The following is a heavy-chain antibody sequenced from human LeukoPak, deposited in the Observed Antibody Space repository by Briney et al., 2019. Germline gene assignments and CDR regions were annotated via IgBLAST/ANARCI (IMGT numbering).Heavy chain of an antibody. D-gene: IGHD4-11*01. CDR2: ISGGGAKK. V-gene: IGHV3-23*01. J-gene: IGHJ3*02. Sequence: PGGSLRLSCAASGFSFSDYAMSWVRQAPGKGLEWVSYISGGGAKKFYADSVKGRFTIYRDNSRSTLFLQMNSLRAEDTAVYYCAKEDRLQDAFDIWGQGTMVTVSS. CDR3: AKEDRLQDAFDI. CDR1: GFSFSDYA.